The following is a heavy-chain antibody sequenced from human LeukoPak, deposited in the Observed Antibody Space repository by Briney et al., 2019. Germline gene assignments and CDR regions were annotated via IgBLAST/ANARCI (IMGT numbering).Heavy chain of an antibody. CDR3: ASEAGDSSGWYDLDY. CDR1: GYTFTGYY. V-gene: IGHV1-2*06. Sequence: ASVKVSCKASGYTFTGYYMHWVRQAPGQGLEWMGRINPNSGGTNYAQKFQSRVTMTRDTSISTAYMELSRLRSDDTAVYYCASEAGDSSGWYDLDYWGQGTLVTVSS. J-gene: IGHJ4*02. CDR2: INPNSGGT. D-gene: IGHD6-19*01.